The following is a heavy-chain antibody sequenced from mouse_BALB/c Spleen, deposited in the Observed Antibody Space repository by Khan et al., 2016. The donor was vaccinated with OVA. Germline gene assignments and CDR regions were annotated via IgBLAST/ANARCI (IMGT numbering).Heavy chain of an antibody. D-gene: IGHD4-1*02. CDR3: ARANWGFAH. CDR1: GYTFSSYW. J-gene: IGHJ3*01. Sequence: QVRLQQSGAELMKPGASVKISCKATGYTFSSYWIEWVKQRPGHGLEWIGEILPGSGSTNYNEKFKGKATFTADTSSNTAYMQLSSLTSEDSAVYYCARANWGFAHWGQGTLVTVSA. CDR2: ILPGSGST. V-gene: IGHV1-9*01.